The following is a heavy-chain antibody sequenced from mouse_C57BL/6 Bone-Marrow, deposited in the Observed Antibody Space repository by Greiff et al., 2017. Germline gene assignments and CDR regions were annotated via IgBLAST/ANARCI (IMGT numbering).Heavy chain of an antibody. CDR2: IRSKSSNYAT. D-gene: IGHD3-2*02. V-gene: IGHV10-3*01. CDR1: GFTFNTYA. Sequence: EVKLQESGGGLVQPKGSLKLSCAASGFTFNTYAMHWVRQAPGKGMEWVARIRSKSSNYATYYADSVKDRFTISRDDSQSMLYLQMHNLKTEDTAMYYCVRPTAQATGYAMDYWGQGTSVTVSA. CDR3: VRPTAQATGYAMDY. J-gene: IGHJ4*01.